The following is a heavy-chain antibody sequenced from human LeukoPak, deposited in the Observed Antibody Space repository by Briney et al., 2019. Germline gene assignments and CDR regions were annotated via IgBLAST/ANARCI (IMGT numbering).Heavy chain of an antibody. V-gene: IGHV1-69*05. J-gene: IGHJ5*01. CDR3: ARESPGRYGRYSYNWFDP. CDR2: SIPMFGTA. D-gene: IGHD3-16*01. Sequence: SVKVSCKASGGTFSSYAISWVRQAPGQGLEWMGGSIPMFGTAKYTQKFQGRVTITTDESTSTAYMELSSLRSEDTAVYYCARESPGRYGRYSYNWFDPWGQGTMVTVSS. CDR1: GGTFSSYA.